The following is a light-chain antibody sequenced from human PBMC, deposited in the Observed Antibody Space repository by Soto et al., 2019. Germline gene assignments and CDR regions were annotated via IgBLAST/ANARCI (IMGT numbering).Light chain of an antibody. Sequence: EIVLTQSPGTLSLSPGDRATISCRASQSVSIYLAWYQQKPGQAPRLLIYDASNRVTGIPARFSGSGSGTDFTLSISSVEHEDFAVYYCQQRVDWLTFGGGTELEIK. V-gene: IGKV3-11*01. J-gene: IGKJ4*01. CDR2: DAS. CDR3: QQRVDWLT. CDR1: QSVSIY.